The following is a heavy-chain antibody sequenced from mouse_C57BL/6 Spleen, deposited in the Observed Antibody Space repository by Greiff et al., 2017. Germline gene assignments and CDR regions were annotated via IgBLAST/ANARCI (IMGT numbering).Heavy chain of an antibody. CDR2: IDPSDSYT. CDR3: ARGYYGSSHYFDS. J-gene: IGHJ2*01. CDR1: GYTFTSYW. D-gene: IGHD1-1*01. V-gene: IGHV1-69*01. Sequence: QVQLQQPGAELVMPGASVKLSCKASGYTFTSYWMHWVKQRPGQGLEWIGEIDPSDSYTNYNQKFQGKSTLTVDKSSSTAYMQRSSLTSEDSAVYYCARGYYGSSHYFDSWGQGTTLTVSS.